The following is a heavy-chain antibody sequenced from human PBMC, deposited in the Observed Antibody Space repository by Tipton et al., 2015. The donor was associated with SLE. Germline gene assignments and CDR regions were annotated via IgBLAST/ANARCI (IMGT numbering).Heavy chain of an antibody. CDR3: VKSVVVVSPRDYYYYMDV. V-gene: IGHV4-61*02. D-gene: IGHD2-15*01. J-gene: IGHJ6*03. CDR1: GDSFSSGSSS. Sequence: TLSLTCTVSGDSFSSGSSSWNWVRQPAGKGLEWIGLIYNSGITNYNPSLQSRVTLSVDMSKNQFSLRLSCVTAADTGVYYCVKSVVVVSPRDYYYYMDVWGKGTTVTVSS. CDR2: IYNSGIT.